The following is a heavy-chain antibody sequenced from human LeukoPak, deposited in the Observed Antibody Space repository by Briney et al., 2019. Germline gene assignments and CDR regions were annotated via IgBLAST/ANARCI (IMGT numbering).Heavy chain of an antibody. Sequence: QAGGSLRLSCAASGFTFPSYWMSWVRQAPGTGLEWVANIKQDGSEIYYVDSVKGRFTISGDNAKNSLYLQMNSLRVEDAAVYYCARVSYGTGIPFADHWGQGTLVTVSS. D-gene: IGHD3-10*01. V-gene: IGHV3-7*01. CDR2: IKQDGSEI. J-gene: IGHJ4*02. CDR1: GFTFPSYW. CDR3: ARVSYGTGIPFADH.